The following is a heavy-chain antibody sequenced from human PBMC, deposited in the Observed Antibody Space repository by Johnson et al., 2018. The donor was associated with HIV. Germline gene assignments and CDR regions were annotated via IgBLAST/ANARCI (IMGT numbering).Heavy chain of an antibody. CDR1: GFTFSTYG. J-gene: IGHJ3*02. Sequence: VQLVVSGGGVVQPGRSLRLSCAASGFTFSTYGMHWVRQAPGKGLEWVAVMWYDGSNKYYADSVKGRFTISRDNSKNTLYLQMNSLRAEDTAVYYCARVFLGSSWYSDAFDIWGQGTMVTVSS. V-gene: IGHV3-33*01. CDR2: MWYDGSNK. D-gene: IGHD6-13*01. CDR3: ARVFLGSSWYSDAFDI.